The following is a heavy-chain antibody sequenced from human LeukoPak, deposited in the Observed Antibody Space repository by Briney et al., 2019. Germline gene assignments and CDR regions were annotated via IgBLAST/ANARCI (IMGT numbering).Heavy chain of an antibody. D-gene: IGHD5-18*01. CDR1: GFTFSSSG. J-gene: IGHJ4*02. CDR3: ARDLAYSRLDY. Sequence: PGGSLRLSCAASGFTFSSSGMHWVRQAPGKGLEWVAVISYDGSNKYYADSVKGRFTFSRDNSKNTLYLQMNSLRAEDTAFYYCARDLAYSRLDYWGQGMLVTVSS. CDR2: ISYDGSNK. V-gene: IGHV3-30*03.